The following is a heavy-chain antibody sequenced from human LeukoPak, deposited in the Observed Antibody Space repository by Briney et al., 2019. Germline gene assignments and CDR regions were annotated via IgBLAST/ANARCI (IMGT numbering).Heavy chain of an antibody. CDR2: IWYDGSNK. CDR1: GSTFSSYG. CDR3: ATEYSYAFDI. J-gene: IGHJ3*02. V-gene: IGHV3-33*01. D-gene: IGHD5-18*01. Sequence: GRSLRLSCAASGSTFSSYGMHWVRQAPGKGLEWVAVIWYDGSNKYYADSVKGRFTISRDNSKNTLYLQMNSLRAEDTAVYYCATEYSYAFDIWGQGTMVTVSS.